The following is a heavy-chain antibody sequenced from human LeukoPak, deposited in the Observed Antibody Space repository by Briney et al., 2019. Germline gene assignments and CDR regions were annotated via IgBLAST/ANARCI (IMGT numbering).Heavy chain of an antibody. D-gene: IGHD1-14*01. CDR3: ARVGPWVNPDYYYYYMDV. CDR1: GGTFSSYA. V-gene: IGHV1-69*13. J-gene: IGHJ6*03. CDR2: IIPIFGTA. Sequence: SVKVSCKASGGTFSSYAISWVRQAPGQGLEWMGGIIPIFGTANYAQKFQGRVTITADESTSTAYMELSSLRSEDTAVYYCARVGPWVNPDYYYYYMDVWGKGTTVTVSS.